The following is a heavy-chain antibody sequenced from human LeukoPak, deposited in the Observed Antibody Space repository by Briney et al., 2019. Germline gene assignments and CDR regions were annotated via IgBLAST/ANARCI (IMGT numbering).Heavy chain of an antibody. CDR1: GFTFSNAW. CDR3: ATERYINDWFHY. CDR2: IKSKSDGGTS. V-gene: IGHV3-15*01. D-gene: IGHD3-16*02. J-gene: IGHJ4*02. Sequence: TTGGSLRLSCAASGFTFSNAWMNWVRQAPGKGLEWVGRIKSKSDGGTSENAAPVKGRFTISRDDSKNTLYLEINSLKTEDSGVYYCATERYINDWFHYWGQGTLVTVSS.